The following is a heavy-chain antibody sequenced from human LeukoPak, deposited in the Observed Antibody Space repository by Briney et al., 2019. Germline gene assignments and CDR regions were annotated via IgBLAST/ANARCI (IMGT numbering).Heavy chain of an antibody. D-gene: IGHD1-14*01. CDR3: ARVRLASKTIDY. CDR1: GYTFTGYY. Sequence: ASVKVSCKASGYTFTGYYMHWVRQAPGQGLEWMGWINPNSGGTNYAQKFQGRVTMTRDTSISTAYMELSSLRSEDTAVYYCARVRLASKTIDYWGQGTLVTVSS. CDR2: INPNSGGT. J-gene: IGHJ4*02. V-gene: IGHV1-2*02.